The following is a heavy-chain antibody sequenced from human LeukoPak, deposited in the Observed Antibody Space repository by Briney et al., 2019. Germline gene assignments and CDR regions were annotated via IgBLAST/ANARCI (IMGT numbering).Heavy chain of an antibody. CDR1: GYTFTSYG. CDR3: ARGSTGYPYYFDY. D-gene: IGHD3-22*01. CDR2: ISAYSGDT. V-gene: IGHV1-18*01. Sequence: ASVKVSCKASGYTFTSYGISWVRQAPGQGLEWMGWISAYSGDTNYAQKFQGRATMTTDTSTSTAYMELRSLSSDDTAVYYCARGSTGYPYYFDYWGQGTLVIVSS. J-gene: IGHJ4*02.